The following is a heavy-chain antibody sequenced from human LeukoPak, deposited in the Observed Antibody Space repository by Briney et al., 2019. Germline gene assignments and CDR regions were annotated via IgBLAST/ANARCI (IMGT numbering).Heavy chain of an antibody. CDR2: ISGYNGNT. V-gene: IGHV1-18*01. CDR1: GYTFTSYG. D-gene: IGHD3-3*02. CDR3: ASGRTIFYYYMDV. J-gene: IGHJ6*03. Sequence: GASVKVSCKASGYTFTSYGISWVRQAPGQGLEWMGWISGYNGNTNYAQKVQGRVTMTADTSTSTAFMELRSLRSDDTAVYYCASGRTIFYYYMDVWGKGTTVTVSS.